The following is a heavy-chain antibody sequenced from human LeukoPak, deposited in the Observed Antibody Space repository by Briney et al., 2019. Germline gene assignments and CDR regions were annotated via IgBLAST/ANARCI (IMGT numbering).Heavy chain of an antibody. CDR3: AKVRRPLRFLEEALFDY. CDR2: IRFDGSNI. J-gene: IGHJ4*02. Sequence: PGGSLRLSCAASGFTFSTYGMHWVRQAPGKGLEWVAFIRFDGSNIYYGDSVKGRFTISRDNSKKTLYLQMNSLRAEDTAVYYCAKVRRPLRFLEEALFDYWGQGTLVTVSS. CDR1: GFTFSTYG. D-gene: IGHD3-3*01. V-gene: IGHV3-30*02.